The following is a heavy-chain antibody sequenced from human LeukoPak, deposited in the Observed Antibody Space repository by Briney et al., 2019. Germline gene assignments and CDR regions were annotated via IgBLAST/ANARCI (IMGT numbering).Heavy chain of an antibody. CDR2: ISASGGST. Sequence: GGSLRLSCAASGFTFSGYAMSWVRQAPGKGLEWASFISASGGSTYYADSVKGRFTISRDNSKNTLYLQMNSLRAEDTAVYYCARRGYCSGGDCLYFFDYWGQGTLVTVSS. J-gene: IGHJ4*02. V-gene: IGHV3-23*01. D-gene: IGHD2-15*01. CDR3: ARRGYCSGGDCLYFFDY. CDR1: GFTFSGYA.